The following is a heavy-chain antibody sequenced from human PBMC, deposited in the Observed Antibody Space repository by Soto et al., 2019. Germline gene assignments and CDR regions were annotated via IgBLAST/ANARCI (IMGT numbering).Heavy chain of an antibody. Sequence: EVQLLESGGGLVQPGGSLRLSCAASGFTFSSYAMSWVRQAPGKGLEWVSVISGSGGSTYYADSVKGRFSISRDNSKNTLYLQMNSLRAEDTAVYYCANRGSVSYFGYWGQGTLVTVSS. J-gene: IGHJ4*02. V-gene: IGHV3-23*01. CDR2: ISGSGGST. CDR3: ANRGSVSYFGY. CDR1: GFTFSSYA. D-gene: IGHD1-26*01.